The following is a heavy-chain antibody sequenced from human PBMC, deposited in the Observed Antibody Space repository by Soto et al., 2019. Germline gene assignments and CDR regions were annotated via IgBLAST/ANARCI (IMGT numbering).Heavy chain of an antibody. J-gene: IGHJ6*02. CDR3: ARVASSSHPSLYYYYYGMDV. CDR1: GGTFSSYA. CDR2: IIPIFGTA. D-gene: IGHD2-2*01. V-gene: IGHV1-69*13. Sequence: SVKVSCKASGGTFSSYAISWVRQAPGQGLEWMGGIIPIFGTANYAQKFQGRVTITADESTSTAYMELSSLRSEDTAVYYCARVASSSHPSLYYYYYGMDVWGQGTTVTVSS.